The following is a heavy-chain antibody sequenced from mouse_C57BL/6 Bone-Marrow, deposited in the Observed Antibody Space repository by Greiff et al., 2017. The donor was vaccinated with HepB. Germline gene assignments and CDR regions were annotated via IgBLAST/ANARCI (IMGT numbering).Heavy chain of an antibody. V-gene: IGHV5-9-1*02. J-gene: IGHJ4*01. D-gene: IGHD1-1*01. CDR1: GFTFSSYA. CDR3: TRDPRPIYYYGSSYGAMDY. Sequence: EVQVVESGEGLVKPGGSLKLSCAASGFTFSSYAMSWVRQTPEKRLEWVAYISSGGDYIYYADTVKGRFTISRENARNTLYLQMSSLKSEDTAMYYCTRDPRPIYYYGSSYGAMDYWGQGTSVTVSS. CDR2: ISSGGDYI.